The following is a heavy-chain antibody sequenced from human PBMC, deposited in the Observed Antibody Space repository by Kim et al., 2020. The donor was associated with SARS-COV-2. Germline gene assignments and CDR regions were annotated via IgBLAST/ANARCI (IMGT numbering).Heavy chain of an antibody. D-gene: IGHD6-19*01. CDR2: ISSSGSSI. CDR1: GFTFSSYS. CDR3: ARVLTSGWSYFDY. Sequence: GGSLRLSCAASGFTFSSYSMNWVRQAPGKGLEWISSISSSGSSIYYADSMKGRFTISRDNARASLYLQMNSLRAEDTAVYYCARVLTSGWSYFDYWGQGT. J-gene: IGHJ4*02. V-gene: IGHV3-21*01.